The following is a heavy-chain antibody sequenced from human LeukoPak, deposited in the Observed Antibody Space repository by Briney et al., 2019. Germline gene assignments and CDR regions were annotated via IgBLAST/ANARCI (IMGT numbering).Heavy chain of an antibody. Sequence: GGSLRLSCAASGFTFSSYAMSWVRQAPGKGLEWVSAISGSGGSTYYAGSVKGRFTISRDNSKNTLYLQMNSLRAEDTAVYYCAKPRGDPYYFDYWGQGTLVTVSS. J-gene: IGHJ4*02. CDR2: ISGSGGST. CDR1: GFTFSSYA. D-gene: IGHD7-27*01. V-gene: IGHV3-23*01. CDR3: AKPRGDPYYFDY.